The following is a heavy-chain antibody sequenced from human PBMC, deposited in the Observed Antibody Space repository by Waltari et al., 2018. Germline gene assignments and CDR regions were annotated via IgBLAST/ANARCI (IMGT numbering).Heavy chain of an antibody. J-gene: IGHJ4*02. Sequence: QVQLQESGPGVVKPSETLSLTCTVSGDSTSDHYLNWIRQPAGKGLEWIGRVYLSGSTHSNPSLNSRITMSVDTSKKQFSLNLGSVTAADTAVYYCARAGRLTHHFDYWGQGILVTVSS. V-gene: IGHV4-4*07. CDR1: GDSTSDHY. D-gene: IGHD1-1*01. CDR3: ARAGRLTHHFDY. CDR2: VYLSGST.